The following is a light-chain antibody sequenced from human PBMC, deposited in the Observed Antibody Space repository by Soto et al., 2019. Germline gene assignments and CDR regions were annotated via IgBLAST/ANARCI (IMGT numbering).Light chain of an antibody. CDR1: SSNIGAGYD. CDR3: HSYDRSLSGSV. J-gene: IGLJ1*01. V-gene: IGLV1-40*01. Sequence: QSVLTQPPSVSGAPGQGVTISCTGSSSNIGAGYDVHWYQQLPGAAPKLLIFGNDSRPSGVPDRFSGSRSGTSASRAITGLQAEDEAEYYCHSYDRSLSGSVFGAGTKLTVL. CDR2: GND.